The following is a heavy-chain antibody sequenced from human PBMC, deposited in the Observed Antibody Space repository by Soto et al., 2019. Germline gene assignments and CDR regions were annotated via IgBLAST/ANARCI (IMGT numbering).Heavy chain of an antibody. CDR2: IIPTFGTG. D-gene: IGHD3-10*01. CDR3: ASFDGTLVRGGRSSPYEMDV. J-gene: IGHJ6*02. CDR1: GGTFNNYA. V-gene: IGHV1-69*01. Sequence: QVLLVQSGPEVKKPGSSVKVSCKASGGTFNNYAINWVRQAPGKGLEWMGGIIPTFGTGNHAQKFQGRVTLTADESTTKAYTELNSLRSEYTAIYYCASFDGTLVRGGRSSPYEMDVWGQGTTVIVSS.